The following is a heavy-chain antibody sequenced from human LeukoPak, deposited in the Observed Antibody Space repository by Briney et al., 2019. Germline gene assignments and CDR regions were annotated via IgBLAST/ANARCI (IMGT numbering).Heavy chain of an antibody. CDR2: IYYSGST. CDR3: ARLETLWFGELFTNWFDP. D-gene: IGHD3-10*01. Sequence: PSETLSLTCTVSGGSISSSSYYWGWIRQPPGKGLEWIGSIYYSGSTYYNPSLKSRVTISVDTSKNQFSLKLSSVTAADTAVYYCARLETLWFGELFTNWFDPWGQGTLVTVSS. J-gene: IGHJ5*02. CDR1: GGSISSSSYY. V-gene: IGHV4-39*01.